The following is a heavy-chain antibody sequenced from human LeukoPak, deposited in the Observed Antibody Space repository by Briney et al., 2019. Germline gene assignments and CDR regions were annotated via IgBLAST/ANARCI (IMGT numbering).Heavy chain of an antibody. CDR1: GFTFTNNF. V-gene: IGHV3-23*01. CDR2: ISGSGSTT. J-gene: IGHJ6*03. D-gene: IGHD3-9*01. Sequence: GGSLRLSCAASGFTFTNNFMSWVRQAPGKGLEWVSAISGSGSTTYYADPVKGRFTISRANARNSLYLEMNSLRAEDTAVYYCARGADYDILTGYMDVWGKGTTVTVSS. CDR3: ARGADYDILTGYMDV.